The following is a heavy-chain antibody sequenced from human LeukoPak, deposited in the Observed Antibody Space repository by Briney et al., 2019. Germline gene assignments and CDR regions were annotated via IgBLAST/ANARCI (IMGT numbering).Heavy chain of an antibody. CDR1: GGTFSSYA. D-gene: IGHD2-2*02. CDR2: IIPIFGTA. J-gene: IGHJ4*02. Sequence: GASVKVSCKASGGTFSSYAISWVRQAPGQGLEWMGGIIPIFGTANYAQKFQGRVTITTDESTSTAYMELSSLRSEDTAAYYCARDGVPAAIGRFDYWGQGTLVTVSS. V-gene: IGHV1-69*05. CDR3: ARDGVPAAIGRFDY.